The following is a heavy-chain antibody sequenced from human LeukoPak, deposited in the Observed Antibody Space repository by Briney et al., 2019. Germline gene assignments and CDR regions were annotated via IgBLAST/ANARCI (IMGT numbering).Heavy chain of an antibody. CDR1: GFTFSTYA. CDR3: ARGPWIAAAGTAGDY. V-gene: IGHV3-23*01. D-gene: IGHD6-13*01. J-gene: IGHJ4*02. Sequence: TGGSLRLSCVASGFTFSTYAMTWVRQPPGKGLEWVSGISSSGDDTYYADSVKGRLTISRDNSKNTVYLQMNSLRADDTAVYHCARGPWIAAAGTAGDYWGQGTLVAVSS. CDR2: ISSSGDDT.